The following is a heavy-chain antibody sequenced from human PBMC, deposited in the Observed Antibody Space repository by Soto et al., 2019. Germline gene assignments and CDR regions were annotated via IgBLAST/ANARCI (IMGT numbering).Heavy chain of an antibody. J-gene: IGHJ5*02. D-gene: IGHD3-3*01. CDR2: IYYSGST. Sequence: QLQLQESGPGLVKPSETLSLTCTVSGGSISSSSYYWGWIRQPPGKGLEWIGSIYYSGSTYYNPSLKSRVTISVDTSKNQFSLKLSSVTAADTAVYYCATFRITIFGVVMGGWFDPWGQGTLVTVSS. V-gene: IGHV4-39*01. CDR3: ATFRITIFGVVMGGWFDP. CDR1: GGSISSSSYY.